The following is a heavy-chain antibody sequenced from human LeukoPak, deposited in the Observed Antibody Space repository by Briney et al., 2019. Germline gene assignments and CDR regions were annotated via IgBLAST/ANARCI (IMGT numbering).Heavy chain of an antibody. D-gene: IGHD2-2*01. V-gene: IGHV3-74*01. CDR2: INSGGSST. Sequence: PGGSLRLSCAASGFTFSSYWMHWVRQVPGKELVWVSRINSGGSSTAYADSVKGRFTISRDNAKNSLYLQMNSLRAEDTAVYYCTSLRTAVPHAGEAYDIWGQGTLVTVSS. CDR3: TSLRTAVPHAGEAYDI. J-gene: IGHJ3*02. CDR1: GFTFSSYW.